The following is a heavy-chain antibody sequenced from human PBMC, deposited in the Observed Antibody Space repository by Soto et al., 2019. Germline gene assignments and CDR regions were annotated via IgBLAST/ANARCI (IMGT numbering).Heavy chain of an antibody. V-gene: IGHV4-39*01. CDR1: GGSISSSSYY. CDR2: IYYSGST. Sequence: PSETLSLTCTVSGGSISSSSYYWGWIRQPPGKGLEWIGSIYYSGSTYYNPSLKSRVTISVDTSKNQFSLKLSSVTAADTAVYYCASGYDILTGVDYWGQGTLVTVS. J-gene: IGHJ4*02. CDR3: ASGYDILTGVDY. D-gene: IGHD3-9*01.